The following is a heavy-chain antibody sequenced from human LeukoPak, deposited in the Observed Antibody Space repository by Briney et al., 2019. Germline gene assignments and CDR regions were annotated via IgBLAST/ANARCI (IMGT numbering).Heavy chain of an antibody. CDR1: GGSIRSGGYY. CDR2: IYYSGST. D-gene: IGHD3-22*01. Sequence: TLSLTCTVSGGSIRSGGYYWNWIRQHPGKGLEWIGYIYYSGSTYYNPSLKSRVSISLDTSRNQFSLKLTSVTAADTAVYFCARDQSSDTTGYFDYWGQGTLVTVSA. J-gene: IGHJ4*02. CDR3: ARDQSSDTTGYFDY. V-gene: IGHV4-31*03.